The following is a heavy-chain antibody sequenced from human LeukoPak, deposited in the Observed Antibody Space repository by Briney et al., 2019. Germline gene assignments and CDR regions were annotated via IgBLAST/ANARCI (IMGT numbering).Heavy chain of an antibody. V-gene: IGHV4-39*07. CDR2: IYYSGST. CDR3: ATRYSYGYFDY. CDR1: GGSISSSSYY. J-gene: IGHJ4*02. D-gene: IGHD5-18*01. Sequence: SETLSLTCTVSGGSISSSSYYWGWIRQPPGKGLEWIGSIYYSGSTYYNPSLKSRVTISVDTSKNQFSLKLSSVTAADTAVYYCATRYSYGYFDYWGQGTLVTVSS.